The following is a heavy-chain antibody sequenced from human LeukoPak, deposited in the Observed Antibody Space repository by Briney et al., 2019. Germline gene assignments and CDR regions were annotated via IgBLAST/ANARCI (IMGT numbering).Heavy chain of an antibody. V-gene: IGHV1-69*13. D-gene: IGHD6-13*01. CDR1: GYTFTNYG. Sequence: SVKVSCKASGYTFTNYGINWVRQAPGQGLEWMGGIIPIFGTANYAQKFQGRVTITADESTSTAYMELSSLRSEDTAVYYCARGPIAAAGPDYWGQGTLVTVSS. J-gene: IGHJ4*02. CDR3: ARGPIAAAGPDY. CDR2: IIPIFGTA.